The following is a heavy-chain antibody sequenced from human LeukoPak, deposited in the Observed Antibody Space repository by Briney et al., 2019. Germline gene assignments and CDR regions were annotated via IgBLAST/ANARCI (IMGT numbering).Heavy chain of an antibody. CDR1: GFTFSDYI. D-gene: IGHD3-16*01. V-gene: IGHV3-72*01. CDR3: TRDGGENGKTAFDI. Sequence: PGGSLRLSCAASGFTFSDYILEWVRQAPGKGLEWVGRIRRRANSYTTEYAASVKDRFIISRDDSKNSLYLHMNSLKTQDTAVYHCTRDGGENGKTAFDIWGQGTLVTVSA. CDR2: IRRRANSYTT. J-gene: IGHJ3*02.